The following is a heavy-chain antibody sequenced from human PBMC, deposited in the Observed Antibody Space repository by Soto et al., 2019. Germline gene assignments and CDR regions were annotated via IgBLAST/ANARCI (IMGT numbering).Heavy chain of an antibody. CDR1: GGSMRGYY. CDR2: FYSTANT. CDR3: ESDLLNGSSYYGLDV. J-gene: IGHJ6*02. V-gene: IGHV4-59*13. Sequence: SETLSLTCTVSGGSMRGYYWSWIRQPPGKGLEWIGYFYSTANTNYNPSLKSRVTISIDTSKSQFSLRLSSVTAADSAVYFCESDLLNGSSYYGLDVWGQGTTVTVSS. D-gene: IGHD6-25*01.